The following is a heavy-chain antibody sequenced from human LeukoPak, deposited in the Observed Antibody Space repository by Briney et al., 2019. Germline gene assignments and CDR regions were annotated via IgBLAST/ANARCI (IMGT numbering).Heavy chain of an antibody. Sequence: GGSLRLSWAAAGCTVSSDYMSWVRQAPGGGLGWVSVIYRSRITSYADSVKGRFTISRHNSKNTLYLQMNSLRADDTAVYYCATGRGAANDAFDIWGQGTMVTVSS. CDR3: ATGRGAANDAFDI. CDR1: GCTVSSDY. D-gene: IGHD3-10*01. CDR2: IYRSRIT. J-gene: IGHJ3*02. V-gene: IGHV3-53*04.